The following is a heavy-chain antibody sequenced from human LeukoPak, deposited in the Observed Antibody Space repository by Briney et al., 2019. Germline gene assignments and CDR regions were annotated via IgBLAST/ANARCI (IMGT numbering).Heavy chain of an antibody. V-gene: IGHV3-23*01. CDR2: ISGSRT. CDR1: GFTFSSYA. J-gene: IGHJ4*02. Sequence: GGSLRLSCAASGFTFSSYAMSWVRQAPGKGLEWVSAISGSRTYYTDSVKGRFTISRDNSKNTLYLQMNSLRAEDTAVYYCAKELYASGSYYNGFFDYWGQGTLVTVSS. CDR3: AKELYASGSYYNGFFDY. D-gene: IGHD3-10*01.